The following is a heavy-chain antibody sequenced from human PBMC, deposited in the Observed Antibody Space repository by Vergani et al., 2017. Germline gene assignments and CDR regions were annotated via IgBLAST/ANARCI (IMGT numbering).Heavy chain of an antibody. J-gene: IGHJ6*03. D-gene: IGHD2-2*01. CDR3: ARDRVPAATRGSDYYYYMDV. CDR1: GYTFTTFA. Sequence: QVQLVQSGAEVKKPGASVKVSCKASGYTFTTFAVHWVRQAPGQRLEWMAWINPNSGGTNYAQKFQGRVTMTRDTSISTAYMELSRLRSDDTAVYYCARDRVPAATRGSDYYYYMDVWGKGTTVTVSS. V-gene: IGHV1-2*02. CDR2: INPNSGGT.